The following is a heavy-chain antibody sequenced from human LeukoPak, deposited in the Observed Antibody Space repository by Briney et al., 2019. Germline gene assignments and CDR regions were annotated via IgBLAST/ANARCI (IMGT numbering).Heavy chain of an antibody. CDR3: ARGIAPDV. Sequence: SETLSLTCAVYGGSFSGYYWSWIRQPPGKGLEWIGEINHSGSTNYNPPLKSRVTISVDTSKNQFSLKLSSVTAADTAVYYCARGIAPDVRGQGTTVTVSS. CDR1: GGSFSGYY. J-gene: IGHJ6*02. CDR2: INHSGST. V-gene: IGHV4-34*01. D-gene: IGHD2/OR15-2a*01.